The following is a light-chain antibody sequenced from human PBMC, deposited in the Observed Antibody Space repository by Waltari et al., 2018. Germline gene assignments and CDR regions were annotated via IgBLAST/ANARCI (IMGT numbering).Light chain of an antibody. J-gene: IGKJ2*01. V-gene: IGKV4-1*01. CDR1: QSILYSSNNKNY. CDR2: WAS. Sequence: DIVMKQSPDSLAVSLGERATINCKSRQSILYSSNNKNYLAWYQQKPGQPPKLLIYWASTRESGVPDRFSGSGSGTDFTLTISSLQAEDVAVYYCQQYYSIPYTFGQGTKLEIK. CDR3: QQYYSIPYT.